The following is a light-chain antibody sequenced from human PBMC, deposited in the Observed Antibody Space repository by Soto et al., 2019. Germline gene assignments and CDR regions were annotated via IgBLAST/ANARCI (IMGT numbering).Light chain of an antibody. V-gene: IGLV1-40*01. CDR1: SSNIGAGYE. J-gene: IGLJ1*01. Sequence: QSVLTQPPSVSGAPGQRVTISCTGSSSNIGAGYEVNWYQHLPGAAPKLLIYGNTNRPSGVPDRFSGSKSGTSASLAITGLQAEDEADYYCQSYDSSLSALYVFGLGPRSPS. CDR3: QSYDSSLSALYV. CDR2: GNT.